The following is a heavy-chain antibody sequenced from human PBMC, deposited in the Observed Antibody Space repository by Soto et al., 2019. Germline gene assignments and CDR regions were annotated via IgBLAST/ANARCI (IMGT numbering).Heavy chain of an antibody. CDR2: IYYSGSA. J-gene: IGHJ5*02. CDR3: PRVGHINWFDP. Sequence: PSETLSLTCTVSGDSISSGDYYWSWIRQPPGKGLEWIGYIYYSGSAYYNPSLKSRVTISVDTSKNQFSLKLSSVTAADTAVYYCPRVGHINWFDPWGQGTLVTVSS. V-gene: IGHV4-30-4*01. CDR1: GDSISSGDYY. D-gene: IGHD2-21*01.